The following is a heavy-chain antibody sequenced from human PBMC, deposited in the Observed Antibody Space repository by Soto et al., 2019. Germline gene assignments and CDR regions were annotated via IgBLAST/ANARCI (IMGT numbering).Heavy chain of an antibody. J-gene: IGHJ4*02. Sequence: EVQLLESGGSLVQPGRSLRLSCAASGFTFSSYAMSWVRKAPGKGLEWVSAISGSGGSTYCADSVKGRFTISRDNSKNTLYLQMNSLRAEDTAVYYCAKEGATVTTRADYWGQGTLVTVSS. V-gene: IGHV3-23*01. CDR2: ISGSGGST. CDR3: AKEGATVTTRADY. CDR1: GFTFSSYA. D-gene: IGHD4-17*01.